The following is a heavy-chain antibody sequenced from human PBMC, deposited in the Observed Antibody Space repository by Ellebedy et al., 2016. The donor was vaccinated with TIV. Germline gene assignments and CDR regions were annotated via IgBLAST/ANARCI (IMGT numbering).Heavy chain of an antibody. J-gene: IGHJ5*02. CDR1: GGSFSGYY. Sequence: SETLSLXYAVYGGSFSGYYWSWIRQPPGKGLEWIGEINHSGSTNYNPSLKSRVTISVDTSKNQFSLKLSSVTAADTAVYYCARGLSAAVAGINWFDPWGQGTLVTVSS. D-gene: IGHD6-19*01. CDR2: INHSGST. CDR3: ARGLSAAVAGINWFDP. V-gene: IGHV4-34*01.